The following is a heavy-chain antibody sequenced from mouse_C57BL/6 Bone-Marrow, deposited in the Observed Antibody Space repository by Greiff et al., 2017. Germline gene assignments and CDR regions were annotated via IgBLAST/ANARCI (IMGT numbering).Heavy chain of an antibody. J-gene: IGHJ3*01. CDR3: ARGNYYGSSVAWFAY. V-gene: IGHV1-22*01. Sequence: EVKLMESGPELVKPGASVKMSCKASGYTFTDYNMHWVKQSHGKSLEWIGYINPNNGGTSYNQKFKGKATLTVNKSSSTAYMERRSLTSEDSAVYYCARGNYYGSSVAWFAYWGQGTLVTVSA. CDR2: INPNNGGT. CDR1: GYTFTDYN. D-gene: IGHD1-1*01.